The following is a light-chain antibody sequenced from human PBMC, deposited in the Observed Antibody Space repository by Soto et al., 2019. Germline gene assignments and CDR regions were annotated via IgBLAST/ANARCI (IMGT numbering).Light chain of an antibody. CDR1: SSDVGGYNY. CDR2: EVS. Sequence: QSVLTQPASVSGSPGQSITISCTGTSSDVGGYNYVSWYQQHPGKAPKLMIYEVSSRPSGVSNRFSGSKSGNTASLTISGLQAEDEADYCCSSYTSTSTLYVFGSGTKVTVL. J-gene: IGLJ1*01. CDR3: SSYTSTSTLYV. V-gene: IGLV2-14*01.